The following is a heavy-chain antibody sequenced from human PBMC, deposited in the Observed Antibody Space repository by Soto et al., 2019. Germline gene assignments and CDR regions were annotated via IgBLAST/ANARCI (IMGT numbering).Heavy chain of an antibody. D-gene: IGHD4-4*01. V-gene: IGHV1-18*01. CDR2: ISAYNGNP. J-gene: IGHJ4*02. CDR3: ARVRDGDYSNYGNY. CDR1: GYTFTSYG. Sequence: AQLVQSGAEVKKPGASVKVSCKASGYTFTSYGISGVRKTPGPGLEWMGWISAYNGNPNYAQKLQGRVTMTTYTSTSTAYMERRSLGSDDTAVYYGARVRDGDYSNYGNYGGQGTLVTVSA.